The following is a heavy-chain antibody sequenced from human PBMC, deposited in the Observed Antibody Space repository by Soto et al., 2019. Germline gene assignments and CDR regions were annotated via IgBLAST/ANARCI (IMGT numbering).Heavy chain of an antibody. D-gene: IGHD6-6*01. J-gene: IGHJ3*02. CDR2: ISAYNGNT. CDR3: ARVSPARRPGGDFDI. CDR1: GYTFTSYG. Sequence: ASVKVSCKASGYTFTSYGISWVRQAPGQGLEWMGWISAYNGNTNYAQKLQGRVTMTTDTSTSTAYMELRSLRSDDTAVYYCARVSPARRPGGDFDIWGQGTMVTVSS. V-gene: IGHV1-18*04.